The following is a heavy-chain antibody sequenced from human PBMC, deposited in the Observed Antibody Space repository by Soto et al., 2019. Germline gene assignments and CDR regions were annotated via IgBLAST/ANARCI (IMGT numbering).Heavy chain of an antibody. V-gene: IGHV3-21*06. Sequence: EVQLVESGGGLVKPGGSLRLACAASGFTFSSYTMNWVRQAPGKGLEYISSISTGSAYTYYADSVKGRFTISRDNADNSLYLQMDSLGAEDTAVYYCATSSGWSDLWGQGTLVTVSP. CDR3: ATSSGWSDL. D-gene: IGHD6-19*01. J-gene: IGHJ4*02. CDR1: GFTFSSYT. CDR2: ISTGSAYT.